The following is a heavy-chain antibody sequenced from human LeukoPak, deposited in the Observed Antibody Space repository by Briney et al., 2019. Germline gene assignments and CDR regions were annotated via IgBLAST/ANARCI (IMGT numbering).Heavy chain of an antibody. V-gene: IGHV4-59*01. CDR3: ARGSSEAGAFDI. Sequence: SETLSLTCTVSGGSISSYYWSWIRQPPGKGLEWIGYIYYSGSTNYNPSLKSRVTISVDTSKNQFSLNLSSVIAADTAVYYCARGSSEAGAFDIWGQGTMVTVSS. CDR1: GGSISSYY. D-gene: IGHD3-22*01. J-gene: IGHJ3*02. CDR2: IYYSGST.